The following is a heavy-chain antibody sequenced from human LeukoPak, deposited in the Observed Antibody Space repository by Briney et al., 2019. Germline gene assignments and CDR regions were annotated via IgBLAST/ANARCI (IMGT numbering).Heavy chain of an antibody. CDR2: VSAYNGNT. Sequence: VASVKVTCKSSGYTFTTYGISWVRQAPGQGLEWMGWVSAYNGNTNYAQKLQGRVTMTTHTSANTAYMELGSLRSDDTAVYYCARGLLTGRARDAFDIWGQGTMVTVSS. V-gene: IGHV1-18*01. J-gene: IGHJ3*02. CDR1: GYTFTTYG. CDR3: ARGLLTGRARDAFDI. D-gene: IGHD1-20*01.